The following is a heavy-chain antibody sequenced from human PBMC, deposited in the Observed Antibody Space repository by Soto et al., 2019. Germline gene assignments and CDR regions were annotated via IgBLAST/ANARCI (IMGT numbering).Heavy chain of an antibody. Sequence: GASVKVSCKASGFTFTSSAMQWVRQARGQRLEWIGWIVVGSGNTNYAQKFQERVTITRDMSTSTAYMELSSLRSEDTAVYYCAGYCSGGRCYNDAFDIWGQGTMVTVSS. CDR2: IVVGSGNT. J-gene: IGHJ3*02. CDR1: GFTFTSSA. D-gene: IGHD2-15*01. CDR3: AGYCSGGRCYNDAFDI. V-gene: IGHV1-58*02.